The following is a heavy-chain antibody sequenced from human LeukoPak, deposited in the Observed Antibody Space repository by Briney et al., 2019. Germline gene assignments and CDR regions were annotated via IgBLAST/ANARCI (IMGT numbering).Heavy chain of an antibody. J-gene: IGHJ4*02. Sequence: PGGSLRLSCAASGFTFSSYWMNWVRQAPGKGLVWVSRIASDGSSTTYADSVKGRFSISRDNAKNTLYLQMNSLRAEDTAVYYCAGLARDYWGQGTLVTVSS. V-gene: IGHV3-74*01. CDR3: AGLARDY. CDR1: GFTFSSYW. CDR2: IASDGSST.